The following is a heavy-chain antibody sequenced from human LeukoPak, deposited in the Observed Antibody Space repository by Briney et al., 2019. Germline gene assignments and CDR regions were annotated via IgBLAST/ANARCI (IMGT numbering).Heavy chain of an antibody. V-gene: IGHV3-30*18. D-gene: IGHD6-13*01. CDR3: AKSPRQLVEIDY. J-gene: IGHJ4*02. CDR2: ISYDGSNK. CDR1: GFTFSSYG. Sequence: PGRSLRLSCAASGFTFSSYGMHWVRQAPGKGLEWVAVISYDGSNKYYADSVKGRFTISRDNSKNTLYLQINSLRAEDTAVYYCAKSPRQLVEIDYWGQGTLVTVSS.